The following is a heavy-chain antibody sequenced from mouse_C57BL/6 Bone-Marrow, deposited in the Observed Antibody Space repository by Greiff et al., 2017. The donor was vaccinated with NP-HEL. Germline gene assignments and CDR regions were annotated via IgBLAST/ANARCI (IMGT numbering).Heavy chain of an antibody. V-gene: IGHV1-19*01. CDR3: SRSLYFDF. J-gene: IGHJ1*03. CDR2: INPYNGGT. CDR1: GYTFTDYY. Sequence: VQLQQSGPVLVKPGASVKMSCKASGYTFTDYYMNWVKQSHGKSLEWIGVINPYNGGTSYNQQFKGKATLTVDKSSSTDYMELNSLTSEDSAVHYCSRSLYFDFWGTATTLTVSS.